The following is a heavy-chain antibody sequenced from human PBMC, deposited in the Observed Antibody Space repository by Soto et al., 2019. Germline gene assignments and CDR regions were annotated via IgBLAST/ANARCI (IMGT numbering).Heavy chain of an antibody. CDR1: GGSVSSGSYY. Sequence: QVQLQESGPGLVKPSETLSLTCTVSGGSVSSGSYYWSRIRQPPGNGLEWIGYIYYSGSTNYNPSLKSRVTISVDTSKNQFSLKLSSVTAADTAVYYCARATGSGYCSGGSCYYGMDVWGQGTTVTVSS. CDR3: ARATGSGYCSGGSCYYGMDV. V-gene: IGHV4-61*01. CDR2: IYYSGST. J-gene: IGHJ6*02. D-gene: IGHD2-15*01.